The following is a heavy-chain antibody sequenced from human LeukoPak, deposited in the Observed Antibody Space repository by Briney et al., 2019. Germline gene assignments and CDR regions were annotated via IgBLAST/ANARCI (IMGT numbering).Heavy chain of an antibody. CDR2: IIPIFGTA. CDR3: ARVRGDILTGYYQGQRGNYFDY. J-gene: IGHJ4*02. D-gene: IGHD3-9*01. CDR1: GGTFSSYA. V-gene: IGHV1-69*13. Sequence: ASVKVSCKASGGTFSSYAISWVRQAPGQGLEWMGGIIPIFGTANYAQKFQGRVTVTADESTSTAYMELSSLRSEDTAVYYCARVRGDILTGYYQGQRGNYFDYWGQGTLVTVSS.